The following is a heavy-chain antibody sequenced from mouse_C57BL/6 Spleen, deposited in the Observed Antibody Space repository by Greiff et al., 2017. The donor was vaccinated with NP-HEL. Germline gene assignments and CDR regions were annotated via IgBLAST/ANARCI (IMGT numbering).Heavy chain of an antibody. CDR1: GYTFTDYN. J-gene: IGHJ4*01. CDR2: INPNNGGT. V-gene: IGHV1-22*01. Sequence: EVQLQQSGPELVKPGASVKMSCKASGYTFTDYNMHWVKQSHGKSLEWIGYINPNNGGTSSNQKFKGKATCTVNKSSSTAYMELRILTSEDSAVYYCARSDGNSLYYAMDYWGQGTSVTVSS. CDR3: ARSDGNSLYYAMDY. D-gene: IGHD2-1*01.